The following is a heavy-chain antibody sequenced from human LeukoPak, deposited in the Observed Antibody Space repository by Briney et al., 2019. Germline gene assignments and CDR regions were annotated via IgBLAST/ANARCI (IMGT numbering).Heavy chain of an antibody. J-gene: IGHJ5*02. Sequence: SETLSLTCTVSGGSISSSSYYWGWIRQPPGKGLEWIGSIYYSESTYYNPSLKSRVTISVDTSKNQFSLKLSSVTAADTAVYYCARQSQQRLVLVNWFDPWGQGTLVTVSS. CDR1: GGSISSSSYY. D-gene: IGHD6-13*01. V-gene: IGHV4-39*01. CDR2: IYYSEST. CDR3: ARQSQQRLVLVNWFDP.